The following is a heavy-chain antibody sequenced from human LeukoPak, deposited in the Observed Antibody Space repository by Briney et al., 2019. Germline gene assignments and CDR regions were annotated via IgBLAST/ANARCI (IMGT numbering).Heavy chain of an antibody. J-gene: IGHJ4*02. CDR1: GFTFSRYA. Sequence: GGSLRPSCAASGFTFSRYAMEWVRQAPGKGLEWVASIDGPSDSIYYANSVKGRFTISRDDAKNSAFLQMDSLRAEDTAIYYCARLVCTTIPCYGKFYFDYWGQGTLVPVSS. D-gene: IGHD3-16*01. CDR2: IDGPSDSI. CDR3: ARLVCTTIPCYGKFYFDY. V-gene: IGHV3-21*06.